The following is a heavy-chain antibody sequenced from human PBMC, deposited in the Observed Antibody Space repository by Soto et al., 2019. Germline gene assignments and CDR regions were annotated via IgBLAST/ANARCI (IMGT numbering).Heavy chain of an antibody. CDR1: GFTFSSYV. Sequence: PGGSLRLSCAASGFTFSSYVMNWVRQAPGKGLEWVSGIYAGGSTTSYADSVKGRFTISRDNSKNTLYLQMNSLRAEDTAVYYCAKRPVAGINYWGQGTLVTVSS. J-gene: IGHJ4*02. CDR3: AKRPVAGINY. V-gene: IGHV3-23*01. D-gene: IGHD2-2*01. CDR2: IYAGGSTT.